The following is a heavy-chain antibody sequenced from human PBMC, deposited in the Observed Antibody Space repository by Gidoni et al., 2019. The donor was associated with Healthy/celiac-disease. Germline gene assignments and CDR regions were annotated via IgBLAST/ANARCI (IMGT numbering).Heavy chain of an antibody. Sequence: QVQLVESGGGVVQPGMSLRLSCAASGLTFSSYGMHWVRQAPGKGLVWVAVRSYDGSNKYYADSGKGRFTISRDNSKNTLYLQTNSLRAEDTAVYYCAKDSLMVRGAFDYWGQGTLVTVSS. D-gene: IGHD3-10*01. J-gene: IGHJ4*02. CDR1: GLTFSSYG. CDR2: RSYDGSNK. CDR3: AKDSLMVRGAFDY. V-gene: IGHV3-30*18.